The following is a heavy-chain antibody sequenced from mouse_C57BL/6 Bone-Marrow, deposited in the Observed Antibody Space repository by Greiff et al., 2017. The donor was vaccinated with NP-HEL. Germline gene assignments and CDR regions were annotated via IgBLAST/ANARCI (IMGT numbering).Heavy chain of an antibody. CDR2: SRNKANDYTT. CDR3: ARDAGYSNFMDY. V-gene: IGHV7-1*01. CDR1: GFTFSDFY. Sequence: EVKLVESGGGLVQSGRSLRLSCATSGFTFSDFYMEWVRQAPGKGLEWIAASRNKANDYTTEYSASVKGRFIVSRDTSQSILYLQMNALRAEDTAIYYCARDAGYSNFMDYWGQGTSVTVSS. J-gene: IGHJ4*01. D-gene: IGHD2-5*01.